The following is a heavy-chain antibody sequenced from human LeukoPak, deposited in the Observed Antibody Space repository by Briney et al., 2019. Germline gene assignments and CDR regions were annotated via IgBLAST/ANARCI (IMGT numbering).Heavy chain of an antibody. D-gene: IGHD5-24*01. Sequence: SETLSLTCTVSGGSISSYYWSWIRRPPGKGLEWIGYIYYSGSTNYNPSLKSRVTISVDTSKNQFSLKLSSVTAADTAVYYCARIGLQLNFDYWGQGTLVTVSS. V-gene: IGHV4-59*01. CDR3: ARIGLQLNFDY. J-gene: IGHJ4*02. CDR2: IYYSGST. CDR1: GGSISSYY.